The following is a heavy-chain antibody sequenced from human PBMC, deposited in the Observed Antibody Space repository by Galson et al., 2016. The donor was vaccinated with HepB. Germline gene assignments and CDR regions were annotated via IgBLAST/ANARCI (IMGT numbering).Heavy chain of an antibody. J-gene: IGHJ4*02. Sequence: CAISGDSVSSNSAAWNWIRQSPSRGLEWLGRTYYRSKWYYDYAVYVESRLSINPDTSKNQFSLPLNSVTPEDTAVYYCARGNSGYSVFRFDWWGQGTLVTVSS. CDR3: ARGNSGYSVFRFDW. CDR2: TYYRSKWYY. CDR1: GDSVSSNSAA. V-gene: IGHV6-1*01. D-gene: IGHD2-21*01.